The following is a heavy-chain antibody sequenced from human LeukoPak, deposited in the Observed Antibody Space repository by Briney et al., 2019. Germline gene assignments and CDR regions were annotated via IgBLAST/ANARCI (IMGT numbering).Heavy chain of an antibody. CDR1: GYSISSGYY. D-gene: IGHD2-15*01. J-gene: IGHJ5*02. CDR3: ARVDGSCSGGSCPSGNWFDP. Sequence: SETLSLTCTVSGYSISSGYYWGWIRQPPGKGLEWIGSIYHSGSTYYNPSLKSRVTISVDTSKNQFSLKLTSVTAADTAVYYCARVDGSCSGGSCPSGNWFDPWGQGTLVTVSS. V-gene: IGHV4-38-2*02. CDR2: IYHSGST.